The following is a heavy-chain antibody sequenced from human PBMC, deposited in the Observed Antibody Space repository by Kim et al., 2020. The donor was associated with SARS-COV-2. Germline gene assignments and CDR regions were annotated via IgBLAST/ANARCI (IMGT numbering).Heavy chain of an antibody. CDR1: GGSFSGYY. J-gene: IGHJ5*02. Sequence: SETLSLTCAVYGGSFSGYYWSWIRQPPGKGLEWIGEINHSGSTNYNPSLKSRVTISVDTSKNQFSLKLSSVTAADTAVYYCARGIYCSGGSCYSKNWFDPWGQGTLVTVSS. V-gene: IGHV4-34*01. CDR3: ARGIYCSGGSCYSKNWFDP. CDR2: INHSGST. D-gene: IGHD2-15*01.